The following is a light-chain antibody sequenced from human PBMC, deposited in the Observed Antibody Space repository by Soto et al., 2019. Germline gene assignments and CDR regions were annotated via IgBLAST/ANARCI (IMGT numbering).Light chain of an antibody. CDR1: QTISGW. J-gene: IGKJ1*01. CDR3: LQYNGYYRT. Sequence: DIQMTQSPSTVSASVGERVTITCRASQTISGWLAWYQQRPGKAPNLLIFDASTLESGVPSRFSGSGSGTTFTLTISSLQSDDFATYYCLQYNGYYRTFGQGTKVDI. V-gene: IGKV1-5*01. CDR2: DAS.